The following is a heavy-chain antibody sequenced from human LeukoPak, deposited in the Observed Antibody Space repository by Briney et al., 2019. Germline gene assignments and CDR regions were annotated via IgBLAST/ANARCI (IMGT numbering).Heavy chain of an antibody. CDR1: GLTFSSYE. V-gene: IGHV3-48*03. CDR2: ISSGSTI. D-gene: IGHD6-19*01. Sequence: AGGSLRLSCAASGLTFSSYEMNWVRQAPGKGMEWVSYISSGSTIYDADSVKGRFTISRDNAKNSLYPQINSLRAEDTAVYYCARESIAVAGAPFDYWGQGTLVTVSS. CDR3: ARESIAVAGAPFDY. J-gene: IGHJ4*02.